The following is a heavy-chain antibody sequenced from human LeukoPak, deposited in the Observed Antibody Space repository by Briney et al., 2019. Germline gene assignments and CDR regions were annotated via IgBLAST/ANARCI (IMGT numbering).Heavy chain of an antibody. D-gene: IGHD2-2*01. V-gene: IGHV5-51*01. CDR2: IYPGDSDT. CDR3: ARAGGYCSSTSCSQQIDY. J-gene: IGHJ4*02. Sequence: GESLKISCKGSGYSFTSYWIGWVRQMPGKGLEWMGIIYPGDSDTRYSPSFQGQVTISADKSISTAYLQWSSLKVSDTAMYYCARAGGYCSSTSCSQQIDYWGQGTLVTVSS. CDR1: GYSFTSYW.